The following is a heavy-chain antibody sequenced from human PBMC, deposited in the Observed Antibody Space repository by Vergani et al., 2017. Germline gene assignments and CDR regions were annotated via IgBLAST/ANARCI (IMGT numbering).Heavy chain of an antibody. D-gene: IGHD4-23*01. CDR3: ARDRGGHSKDCQH. V-gene: IGHV3-48*01. CDR2: ISSSSSTI. J-gene: IGHJ1*01. CDR1: GFTFSSYS. Sequence: EVHLVESGGGSVQPGGSLRLSCAASGFTFSSYSMNWVRQAPGKGLEWVSYISSSSSTIYYVDSVKGRFTISRDNAKNSLFLQMNSLRAEDTAVYYCARDRGGHSKDCQHWGQGTLVTVSS.